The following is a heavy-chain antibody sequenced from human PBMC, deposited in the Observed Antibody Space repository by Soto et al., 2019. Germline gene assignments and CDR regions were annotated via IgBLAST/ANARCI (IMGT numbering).Heavy chain of an antibody. V-gene: IGHV1-69*01. D-gene: IGHD6-19*01. Sequence: QVPLVQSGAEVKKPGSSVKVSCKASGGTLSSYAISWVRQAPGQGLEWMGGIIPIFGTANYAQKFQGRVTITADESTSTAYMELSSLRSEDTAVYYCARAVAGMGGYYYYGMDVWGQGTTVTVSS. CDR3: ARAVAGMGGYYYYGMDV. J-gene: IGHJ6*02. CDR2: IIPIFGTA. CDR1: GGTLSSYA.